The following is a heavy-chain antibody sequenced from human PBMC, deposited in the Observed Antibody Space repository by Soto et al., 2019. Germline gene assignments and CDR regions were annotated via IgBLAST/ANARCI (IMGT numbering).Heavy chain of an antibody. D-gene: IGHD2-8*01. CDR1: GFTFTSSA. CDR3: AADATAWQQMVPSDY. CDR2: IAVGSGYT. V-gene: IGHV1-58*01. J-gene: IGHJ4*02. Sequence: GKVSCKASGFTFTSSAFQWVRQARGQRLEWIGWIAVGSGYTNYAQRFQDRVTLTRDMSTATTYMELSRLTSEDTAIYYCAADATAWQQMVPSDYWGQGTLVTVSS.